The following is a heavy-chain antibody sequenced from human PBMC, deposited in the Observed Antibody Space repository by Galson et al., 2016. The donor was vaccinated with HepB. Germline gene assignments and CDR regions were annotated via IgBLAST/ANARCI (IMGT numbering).Heavy chain of an antibody. Sequence: QSGAEVKQSGESLKISCQGSGYRFASYWIGWVRQMPGKGLEWMGIIYPGDSDTRCSPSFLGQVTISAHKSLNTAYLQWSSLKASDTAMYYCTRPKERYDGNNPPGYWGQGTLVTVSS. V-gene: IGHV5-51*01. D-gene: IGHD4-23*01. CDR2: IYPGDSDT. CDR1: GYRFASYW. CDR3: TRPKERYDGNNPPGY. J-gene: IGHJ4*02.